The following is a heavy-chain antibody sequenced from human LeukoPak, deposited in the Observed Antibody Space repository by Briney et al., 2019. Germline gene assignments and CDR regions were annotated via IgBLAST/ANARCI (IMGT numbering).Heavy chain of an antibody. CDR2: IIPIFGTA. J-gene: IGHJ4*02. Sequence: ASVKDSCKASGGTFSKYSINWVRQAPGQGLEWMGGIIPIFGTANYVQKIQGRVTITADESTRTAYMELSRLRSEDTAVYYCARASSDDTAMATPFAYWGQGTLVTVSS. CDR3: ARASSDDTAMATPFAY. D-gene: IGHD5-18*01. CDR1: GGTFSKYS. V-gene: IGHV1-69*01.